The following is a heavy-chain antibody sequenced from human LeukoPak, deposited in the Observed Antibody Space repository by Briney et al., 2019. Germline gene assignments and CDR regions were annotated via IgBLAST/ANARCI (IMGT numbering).Heavy chain of an antibody. CDR1: GFTFSSYS. CDR2: ISSSSYI. D-gene: IGHD3-10*01. Sequence: GGSLRLSCAASGFTFSSYSMNWVRQAPGKGLEWVSSISSSSYIYYADSVKGRFTISRDNAKSSLYLQMNSLRAEDTAVYYCARDRGPGTYAFDIWGQGTMVTVSS. J-gene: IGHJ3*02. V-gene: IGHV3-21*01. CDR3: ARDRGPGTYAFDI.